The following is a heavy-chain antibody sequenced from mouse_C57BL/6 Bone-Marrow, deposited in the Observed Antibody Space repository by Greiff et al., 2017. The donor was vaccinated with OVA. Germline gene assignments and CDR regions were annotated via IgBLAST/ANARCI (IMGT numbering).Heavy chain of an antibody. CDR1: GFNIKDDY. Sequence: VQLQQSGAELVRPGASVKLSCTASGFNIKDDYMHWVKQRPEQGLEWIGWIDPENGDTEYASKFQGKATITADTSSNTAYLQLSSLTSEDTAVYYCTTGAGYYAMDYWGQGTSVTVSS. CDR2: IDPENGDT. J-gene: IGHJ4*01. CDR3: TTGAGYYAMDY. V-gene: IGHV14-4*01.